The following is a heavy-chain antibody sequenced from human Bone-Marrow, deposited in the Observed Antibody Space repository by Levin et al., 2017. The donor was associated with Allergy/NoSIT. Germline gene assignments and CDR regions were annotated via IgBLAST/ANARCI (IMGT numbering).Heavy chain of an antibody. V-gene: IGHV4-30-4*01. CDR3: TRGLGSYGSGNHWGWFDP. J-gene: IGHJ5*02. CDR2: IYYSGSP. D-gene: IGHD3-10*01. CDR1: GGPFRSGSYY. Sequence: SQTLSLTCTVSGGPFRSGSYYWSWIRQPPGKGLEWIGYIYYSGSPYYNPSLKSRVSISVDPSRNQFSLKLRSVTAADTAGYYWTRGLGSYGSGNHWGWFDPWGQGTLVTVNS.